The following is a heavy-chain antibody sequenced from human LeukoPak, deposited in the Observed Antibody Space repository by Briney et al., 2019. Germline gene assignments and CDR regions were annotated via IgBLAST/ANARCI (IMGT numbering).Heavy chain of an antibody. CDR2: IYYSGST. D-gene: IGHD6-13*01. J-gene: IGHJ4*02. Sequence: SETLSLTCTVTGGSISSYYWSWIRQPPGKGLEWIGYIYYSGSTNYNPSLKSRVTISVDTSKNQFSLKLSSVTAADTAVYYCAGDGYSSSWYYFDYWGQGTLVTVSS. CDR3: AGDGYSSSWYYFDY. V-gene: IGHV4-59*01. CDR1: GGSISSYY.